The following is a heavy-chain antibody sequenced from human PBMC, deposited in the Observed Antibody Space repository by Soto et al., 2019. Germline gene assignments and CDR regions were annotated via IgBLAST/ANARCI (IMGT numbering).Heavy chain of an antibody. V-gene: IGHV1-58*01. CDR1: GFTFTCSA. D-gene: IGHD6-19*01. Sequence: ASVKVSCKASGFTFTCSAVQWVLQARGQRLEWIGWIVVGSGNTNYAQKFQGRVTMTRDTSTSTVYMELVSLRCEDTSVYYGAMAVCSGSFYWGQATLVTLSS. CDR2: IVVGSGNT. CDR3: AMAVCSGSFY. J-gene: IGHJ4*02.